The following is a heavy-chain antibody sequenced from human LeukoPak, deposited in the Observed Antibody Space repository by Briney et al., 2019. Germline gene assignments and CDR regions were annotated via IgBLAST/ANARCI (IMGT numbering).Heavy chain of an antibody. J-gene: IGHJ3*02. CDR2: IYHSGST. D-gene: IGHD2-2*01. V-gene: IGHV4-30-2*01. CDR1: GGSFSGYY. Sequence: SETLSLTSAVYGGSFSGYYWSWIRQPPGKGLEWIGYIYHSGSTYYNPSLKSRVTISVDRSKNQFSLKLSSVTAADTAVYYCASAKVDIVVVPAAIDAFDIWGQGTMVTVSS. CDR3: ASAKVDIVVVPAAIDAFDI.